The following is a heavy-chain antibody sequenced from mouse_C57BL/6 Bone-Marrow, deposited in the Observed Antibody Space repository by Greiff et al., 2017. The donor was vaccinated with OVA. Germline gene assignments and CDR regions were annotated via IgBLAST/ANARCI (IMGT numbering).Heavy chain of an antibody. Sequence: QVHVKQSGAELVRPGASVKLSCKASGYTFTDYYINWVEQRPGQGLEWIARIYPGSGNTYYNEKFKGKATLTAEKSSSTAYMQLSSLTSEDSAVYFCARADYYGSSYDAMDYWGQGTSVTVSS. CDR3: ARADYYGSSYDAMDY. CDR1: GYTFTDYY. J-gene: IGHJ4*01. V-gene: IGHV1-76*01. D-gene: IGHD1-1*01. CDR2: IYPGSGNT.